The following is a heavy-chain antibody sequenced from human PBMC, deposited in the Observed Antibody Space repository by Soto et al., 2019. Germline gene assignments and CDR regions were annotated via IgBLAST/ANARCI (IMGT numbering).Heavy chain of an antibody. Sequence: GASVKVSCKASGYTFTSYSISWVRQAPGQGLEWMGWISAYNGNTNYAQKLQGRVTMTTDTSTSTAYMELRSLRSDDTAVYYCARDVLAAAGTGWFDPWGQGTLVTVSS. CDR3: ARDVLAAAGTGWFDP. D-gene: IGHD6-13*01. CDR2: ISAYNGNT. CDR1: GYTFTSYS. V-gene: IGHV1-18*04. J-gene: IGHJ5*02.